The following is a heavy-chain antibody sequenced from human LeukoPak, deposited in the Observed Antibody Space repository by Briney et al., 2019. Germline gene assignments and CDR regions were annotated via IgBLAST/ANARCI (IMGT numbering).Heavy chain of an antibody. D-gene: IGHD5-18*01. V-gene: IGHV3-49*03. Sequence: PGGSLRLSCTGSGFRFGDYVMSWFRQAPGKGLEWVGFIRSKSYGGTTEYAASVKGRFSISRDDSRSIAYLQMNSLETEDTAVYFCTRARRGYTNDWGQGTLVTVSS. CDR1: GFRFGDYV. CDR3: TRARRGYTND. CDR2: IRSKSYGGTT. J-gene: IGHJ4*02.